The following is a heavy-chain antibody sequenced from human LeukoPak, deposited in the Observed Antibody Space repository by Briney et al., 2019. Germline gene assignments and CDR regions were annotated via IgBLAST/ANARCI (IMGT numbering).Heavy chain of an antibody. V-gene: IGHV3-23*01. D-gene: IGHD3-22*01. CDR3: AKGVAIYESSSGYFDY. CDR1: GSTFNSYA. Sequence: PGGSLRLSCAASGSTFNSYAMSWVRQAPGKVLEWVSTISGNGDSTSYAHSVKGRFTISRDNSKNTLYLQMNSLRAEDTAVYYCAKGVAIYESSSGYFDYWGQGTLVTVSS. CDR2: ISGNGDST. J-gene: IGHJ4*02.